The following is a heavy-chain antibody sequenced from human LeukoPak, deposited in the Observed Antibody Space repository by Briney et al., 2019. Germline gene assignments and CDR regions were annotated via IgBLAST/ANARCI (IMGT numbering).Heavy chain of an antibody. J-gene: IGHJ5*02. D-gene: IGHD6-13*01. Sequence: SETLSLTCIVSGGSLSSYYWSWIRQPPGRGLEWIGYIYYSGSTNYNPSLKSRVTISVDTSKNQFSLKLSPVTAADTAVYYCARDRAAAPDHWFDPWGQGTLVPVSS. CDR3: ARDRAAAPDHWFDP. V-gene: IGHV4-59*01. CDR1: GGSLSSYY. CDR2: IYYSGST.